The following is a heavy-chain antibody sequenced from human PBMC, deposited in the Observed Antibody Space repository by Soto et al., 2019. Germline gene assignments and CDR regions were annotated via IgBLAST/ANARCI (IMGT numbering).Heavy chain of an antibody. Sequence: ASVKVSCKVSGYTLTELSMHWVRQAPGKGLEWMGGFDPEDGETIYAQKFQGRVTMTEDTSTDTAYMELSSLRAEDTAVYYCAKDPAAGRARAFDYWGQGTLVTVSS. CDR3: AKDPAAGRARAFDY. V-gene: IGHV1-24*01. J-gene: IGHJ4*02. CDR2: FDPEDGET. CDR1: GYTLTELS. D-gene: IGHD6-13*01.